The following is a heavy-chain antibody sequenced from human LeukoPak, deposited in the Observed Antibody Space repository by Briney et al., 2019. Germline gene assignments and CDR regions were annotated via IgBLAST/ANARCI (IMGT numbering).Heavy chain of an antibody. J-gene: IGHJ4*02. CDR3: AKGGGSSGRSYYFDH. D-gene: IGHD6-19*01. CDR2: ISNDGNNK. Sequence: PGGSLRLSCAASGFPFSTYGMHWVRQAPGKGLEGVAAISNDGNNKFYTDSVKGRFTMSRDNPKNTMNLQMNSLRAEDTAVYYCAKGGGSSGRSYYFDHWGQGTLVTVSS. CDR1: GFPFSTYG. V-gene: IGHV3-30*18.